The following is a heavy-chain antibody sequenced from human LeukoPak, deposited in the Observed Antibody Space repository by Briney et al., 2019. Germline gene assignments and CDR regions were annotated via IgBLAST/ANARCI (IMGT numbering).Heavy chain of an antibody. CDR1: GFTFSSYG. V-gene: IGHV3-30*18. CDR2: ISYDGSNK. Sequence: PGGSLRLSCAASGFTFSSYGMHWVRQAPGKGLEWVAVISYDGSNKYYADSEKGRFTISRDNSKNTLYLQMNSLRAEDTAVYYCAKGGSLDYDFWSGYGGYFDYWGQGTLVTVSS. CDR3: AKGGSLDYDFWSGYGGYFDY. D-gene: IGHD3-3*01. J-gene: IGHJ4*02.